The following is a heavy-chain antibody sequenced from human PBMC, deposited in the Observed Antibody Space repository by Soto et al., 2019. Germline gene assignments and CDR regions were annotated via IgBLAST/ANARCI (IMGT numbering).Heavy chain of an antibody. CDR3: ARGGYSSGWYHNYGMDV. D-gene: IGHD6-25*01. J-gene: IGHJ6*01. CDR1: GGTFSSYA. V-gene: IGHV1-69*13. Sequence: ASVKVSCKASGGTFSSYAISWVRQAPGQGREWMGGIIPIFGTANYAQKFQGRVTITVDESTSTAYMELSSLRSEDRAVYYCARGGYSSGWYHNYGMDVWGRGTTVTDSS. CDR2: IIPIFGTA.